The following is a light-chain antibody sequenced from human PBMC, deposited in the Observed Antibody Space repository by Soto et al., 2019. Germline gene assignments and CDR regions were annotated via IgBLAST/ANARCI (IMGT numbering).Light chain of an antibody. V-gene: IGKV3D-15*01. CDR1: QSLNRN. CDR2: GAS. CDR3: QHYNDWPPAFT. Sequence: EILMTQSPATLSVSPGERATLSCRASQSLNRNLAWYQQKPGQVPRLIIYGASTRASGNPARFSGSGSGKEFTRTISSLQSEDFALYYCQHYNDWPPAFTFGPGTKVDL. J-gene: IGKJ3*01.